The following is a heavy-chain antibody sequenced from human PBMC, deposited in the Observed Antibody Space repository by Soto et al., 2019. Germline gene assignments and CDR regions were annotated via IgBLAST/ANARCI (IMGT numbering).Heavy chain of an antibody. V-gene: IGHV4-34*01. Sequence: PSETLSLTCAVYGGSFSGYYWSWIRQPPGKGLEWIGEINHSGSTNYNPSLKSRVTISVDTSKNQFSLKLSSVTAADTAVYYCARGRRGDSSGYYSRRGKFDYWGQGTLVTSPQ. CDR2: INHSGST. CDR1: GGSFSGYY. CDR3: ARGRRGDSSGYYSRRGKFDY. D-gene: IGHD3-22*01. J-gene: IGHJ4*02.